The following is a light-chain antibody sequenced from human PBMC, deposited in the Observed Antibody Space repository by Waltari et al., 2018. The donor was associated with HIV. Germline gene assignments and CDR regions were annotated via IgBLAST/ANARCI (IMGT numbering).Light chain of an antibody. J-gene: IGLJ2*01. CDR2: DVR. V-gene: IGLV3-21*02. CDR1: NIAAIKG. CDR3: QVYSDRGDPVI. Sequence: SYVLTQTPSVSVAPGQTARITCGGNNIAAIKGVHWYRKSPGQAPVLFVYDVRDRPSGIPDRFSGSSSGDTATLTISRAEAGDEADYYCQVYSDRGDPVIFGGGTKLTVL.